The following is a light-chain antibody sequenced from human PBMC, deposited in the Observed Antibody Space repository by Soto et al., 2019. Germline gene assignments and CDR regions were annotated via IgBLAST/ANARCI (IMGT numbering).Light chain of an antibody. Sequence: EIVMTQSPATLSVSPWERATLSCRASQSVSSNLAWYQQKPGQAPRLLIYGASTRATGIPARFSGSGSGTEFTLTISRLQPDDFATYYCQQYSSYWTFGQGTKVDIK. CDR3: QQYSSYWT. V-gene: IGKV3-15*01. CDR1: QSVSSN. CDR2: GAS. J-gene: IGKJ1*01.